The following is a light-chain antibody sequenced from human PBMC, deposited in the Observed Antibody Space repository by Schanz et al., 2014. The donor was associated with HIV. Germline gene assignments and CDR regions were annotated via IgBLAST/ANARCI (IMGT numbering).Light chain of an antibody. CDR3: QQYNTKPYT. CDR2: VAS. CDR1: QDVSSW. J-gene: IGKJ2*01. V-gene: IGKV1D-16*01. Sequence: DIQMTQSPSSVSASVGDRVTIACRASQDVSSWLAWYQQKPGRAPKLLIYVASTLQSGVPSRFSGSGSWTVFTLTISGLPPEASAAHSCQQYNTKPYTFRQGTKL.